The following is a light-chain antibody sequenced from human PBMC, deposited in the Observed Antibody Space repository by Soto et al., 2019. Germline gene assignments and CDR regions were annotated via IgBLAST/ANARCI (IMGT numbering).Light chain of an antibody. J-gene: IGKJ2*01. V-gene: IGKV4-1*01. Sequence: DIVMTQSPDSLAVSLGERATIDCKSSQSVLSSSNNKNFFAWYQQKPGQPPKLLIYWASTRESGVPDRFSGSGSGTDFTLTISSLQAEDVAVYYCHQYYSTPYTFGQGTKVDIK. CDR1: QSVLSSSNNKNF. CDR3: HQYYSTPYT. CDR2: WAS.